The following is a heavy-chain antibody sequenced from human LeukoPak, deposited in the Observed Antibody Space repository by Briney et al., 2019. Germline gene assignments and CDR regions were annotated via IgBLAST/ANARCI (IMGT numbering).Heavy chain of an antibody. V-gene: IGHV3-64*01. Sequence: GGSLRLSCAASGFSFSHYPVQWVRQAPGKGLEYISGITPNGGDRYYVSSVKGRFTISRDNSRNTLYLQLGSLRIEDMAVYYCARYSSETSNDLWGQGTMVTVSS. D-gene: IGHD6-19*01. CDR1: GFSFSHYP. CDR3: ARYSSETSNDL. J-gene: IGHJ3*01. CDR2: ITPNGGDR.